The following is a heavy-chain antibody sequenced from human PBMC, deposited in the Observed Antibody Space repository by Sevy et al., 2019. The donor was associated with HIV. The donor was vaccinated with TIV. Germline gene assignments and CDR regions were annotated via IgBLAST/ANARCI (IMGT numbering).Heavy chain of an antibody. CDR3: ASVGYYDSTANKQDLGGY. CDR2: FDPEDGEP. D-gene: IGHD3-16*01. CDR1: GNTLSDLS. J-gene: IGHJ4*02. Sequence: ASVKVSCKVSGNTLSDLSMHWVRQSPGKGFEWIGGFDPEDGEPIYARKFQGRVTVTEDTSTDTAYMELSSLRSEDTAVYYCASVGYYDSTANKQDLGGYWGQGTLITVSS. V-gene: IGHV1-24*01.